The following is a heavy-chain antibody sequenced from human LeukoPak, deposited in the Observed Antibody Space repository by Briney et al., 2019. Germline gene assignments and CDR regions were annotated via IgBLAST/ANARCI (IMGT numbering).Heavy chain of an antibody. V-gene: IGHV1-69*06. CDR2: IIPIFGTA. CDR1: GGTFSSYA. CDR3: AREGTAMASYYYYYMDV. Sequence: GASVKVSCKASGGTFSSYAISWVRQAPGQGLEWMGGIIPIFGTANYAQKFQGRVTITADKSTSTAYMELSSLRSEDTAVYYCAREGTAMASYYYYYMDVWGKGTMVTVSS. D-gene: IGHD5-18*01. J-gene: IGHJ6*03.